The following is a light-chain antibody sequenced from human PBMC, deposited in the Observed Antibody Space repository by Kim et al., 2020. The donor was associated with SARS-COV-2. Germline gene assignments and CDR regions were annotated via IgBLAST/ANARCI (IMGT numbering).Light chain of an antibody. V-gene: IGLV1-40*01. J-gene: IGLJ1*01. CDR2: GNS. CDR3: QSYDSSLSGYV. Sequence: QSVLTQPPSVSGAPGQRVTISCTGSSSNIGAGYDVNWYQQFPGTAPKLLIYGNSNRPSGVPDRFSSSKSGTSVSLAITGLQAEDETDYYCQSYDSSLSGYVFGTGTKVTVL. CDR1: SSNIGAGYD.